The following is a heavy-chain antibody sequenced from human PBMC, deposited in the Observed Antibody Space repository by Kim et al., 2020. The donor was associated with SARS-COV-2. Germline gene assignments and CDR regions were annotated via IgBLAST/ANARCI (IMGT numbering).Heavy chain of an antibody. CDR1: GGSFSGYY. D-gene: IGHD3-10*01. J-gene: IGHJ5*02. CDR2: INHSGST. Sequence: SETLSLTCAVYGGSFSGYYWSWIRQPPGKGLEWIGEINHSGSTNYNPSLKSRVTISVDTSKNQFSLKLSSVTAADTAVYYCARPNYYGSGSYYIRHNWFEPWGQGTLVTVSS. V-gene: IGHV4-34*01. CDR3: ARPNYYGSGSYYIRHNWFEP.